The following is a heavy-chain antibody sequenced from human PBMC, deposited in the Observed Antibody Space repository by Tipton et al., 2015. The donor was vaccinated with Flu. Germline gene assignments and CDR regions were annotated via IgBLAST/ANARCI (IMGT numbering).Heavy chain of an antibody. Sequence: SLRLPCTASGFTFGDYAMSWVRQAPGKGLEWVGFIRSKAYGGTTEYAASVKGRFTISRDDSKSIAYLQMNSLKTEDTAVYYCTRDGGSGTYYYGSGSLYYFDYWGQGTLVTVSS. CDR3: TRDGGSGTYYYGSGSLYYFDY. CDR1: GFTFGDYA. J-gene: IGHJ4*02. CDR2: IRSKAYGGTT. D-gene: IGHD3-10*01. V-gene: IGHV3-49*04.